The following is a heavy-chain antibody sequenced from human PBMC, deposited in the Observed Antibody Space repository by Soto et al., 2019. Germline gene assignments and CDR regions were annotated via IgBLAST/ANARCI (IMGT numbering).Heavy chain of an antibody. CDR3: AKDLAEAVAVGGFDY. CDR2: ISGSGGSP. V-gene: IGHV3-23*01. Sequence: EVQLLESGGGLVQPGGSLRLSCAASGFTFSSYAMSWVRQAPGKGLEWVSAISGSGGSPYYADSVKGRFTISRDNSKNTLYLQMNSLRAEDTAVYYCAKDLAEAVAVGGFDYGGQGTLVTVSS. CDR1: GFTFSSYA. J-gene: IGHJ4*02. D-gene: IGHD6-19*01.